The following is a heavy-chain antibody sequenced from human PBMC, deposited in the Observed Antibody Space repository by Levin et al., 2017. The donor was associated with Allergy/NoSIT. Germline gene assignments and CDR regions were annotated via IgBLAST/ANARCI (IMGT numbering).Heavy chain of an antibody. CDR1: GYSFTSYW. J-gene: IGHJ5*02. CDR3: ARGDIVVVPAAPRGHLMPWFDP. V-gene: IGHV5-51*01. D-gene: IGHD2-2*01. Sequence: KVSCKGSGYSFTSYWIGWVRQMPGKGLEWMGIIYPGDSDTRYSPSFQGQVTISADKSISTAYLQWSSLKASDTAMYYCARGDIVVVPAAPRGHLMPWFDPWGQGTLVTVSS. CDR2: IYPGDSDT.